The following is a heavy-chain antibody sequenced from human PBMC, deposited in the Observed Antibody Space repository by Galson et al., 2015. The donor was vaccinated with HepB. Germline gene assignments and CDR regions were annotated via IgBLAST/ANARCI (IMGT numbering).Heavy chain of an antibody. CDR2: ISAYNGNT. V-gene: IGHV1-18*01. CDR3: ARDRATYYYGSGSYQDY. D-gene: IGHD3-10*01. Sequence: SVKVSCKASGYTFTSYGISWVRQAPGQGLEWMGWISAYNGNTNYAQKLQGRVTMTTDTSTSTAYMELRSLRSDDTAVYYCARDRATYYYGSGSYQDYWGQGTLVTVSS. CDR1: GYTFTSYG. J-gene: IGHJ4*02.